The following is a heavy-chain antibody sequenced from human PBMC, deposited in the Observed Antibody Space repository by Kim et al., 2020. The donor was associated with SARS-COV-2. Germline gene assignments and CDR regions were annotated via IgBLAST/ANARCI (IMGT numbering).Heavy chain of an antibody. CDR1: GFSLSDFH. V-gene: IGHV3-72*01. CDR2: TRHKGDSYIP. D-gene: IGHD1-26*01. CDR3: ARDISGTSEDYWGKGGSPYDF. Sequence: GGSLRLSCAASGFSLSDFHMDWVRQAPGKGLEWVGRTRHKGDSYIPEYAASVKGRFAISRDDSKNSLYLQMNSLKIEDTAVYYCARDISGTSEDYWGKGGSPYDFWGQGTQVTVSS. J-gene: IGHJ4*02.